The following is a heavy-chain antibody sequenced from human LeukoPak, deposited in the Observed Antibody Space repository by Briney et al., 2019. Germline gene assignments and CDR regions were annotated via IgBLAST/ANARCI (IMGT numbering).Heavy chain of an antibody. D-gene: IGHD5-18*01. CDR2: ISGSGGST. V-gene: IGHV3-23*01. CDR1: GFSFSNYA. Sequence: GGSLRLSCAASGFSFSNYAMTWVRQAPGKGLEWVSAISGSGGSTYYADSVKGRVTTSRDNSKNTLYLQMNSLRTEDTAVYYCAKNMRGYSYGIDYWGQGTLVTVSS. J-gene: IGHJ4*02. CDR3: AKNMRGYSYGIDY.